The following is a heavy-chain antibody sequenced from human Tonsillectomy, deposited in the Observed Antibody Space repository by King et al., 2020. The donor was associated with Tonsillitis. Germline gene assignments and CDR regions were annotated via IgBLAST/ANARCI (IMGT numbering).Heavy chain of an antibody. CDR3: ARESLASDYSRSWYEPFDF. J-gene: IGHJ4*02. Sequence: VQLVESGGRVVQPGRSLRLSCAASGFIFSSYAMHWVRQAPGKGMEWVAVISYDGSNKYYADSVKGRFTISRDNSKNTMYMQMNSLRSEDTAVYYCARESLASDYSRSWYEPFDFWGQGTLVTVSS. CDR2: ISYDGSNK. D-gene: IGHD6-13*01. CDR1: GFIFSSYA. V-gene: IGHV3-30*04.